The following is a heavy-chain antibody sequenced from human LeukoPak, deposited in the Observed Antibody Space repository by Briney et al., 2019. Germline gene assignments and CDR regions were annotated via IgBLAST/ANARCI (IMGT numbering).Heavy chain of an antibody. CDR2: ISGSGGST. CDR3: AKAVVPAASSWFDP. D-gene: IGHD2-2*01. V-gene: IGHV3-23*01. CDR1: GFTFSNYG. Sequence: PGGSLRLSCAASGFTFSNYGMSWVRQAPGKGLEWVSAISGSGGSTYYADSVKGRFTISRDNPKNTLYLQMNSLRAEDTAVYFCAKAVVPAASSWFDPWGQGTLVTVSS. J-gene: IGHJ5*02.